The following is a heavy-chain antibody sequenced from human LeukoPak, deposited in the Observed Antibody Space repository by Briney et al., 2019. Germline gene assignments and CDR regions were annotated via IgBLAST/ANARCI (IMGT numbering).Heavy chain of an antibody. CDR3: AKANMVRGVTLKFDY. CDR1: GFTFSSNW. CDR2: ISGSGGST. V-gene: IGHV3-23*01. J-gene: IGHJ4*02. D-gene: IGHD3-10*01. Sequence: PGGSLRLSCAASGFTFSSNWMHWVRQAPGKGLEWVSAISGSGGSTYYADSVKGRFTISRDNSKNTLYLQMNSLRAEDTAVYYCAKANMVRGVTLKFDYWGQGTLVTVSS.